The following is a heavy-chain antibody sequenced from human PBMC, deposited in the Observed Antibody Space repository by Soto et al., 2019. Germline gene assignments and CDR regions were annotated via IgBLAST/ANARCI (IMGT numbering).Heavy chain of an antibody. CDR2: IKTNSDGGTT. D-gene: IGHD3-10*01. CDR1: GLTFTKAW. CDR3: ASSNYFDWGRYPQEPFDY. V-gene: IGHV3-15*07. J-gene: IGHJ4*02. Sequence: GEALRLSCAASGLTFTKAWMTWGRQAPGTGLEWIGRIKTNSDGGTTDYAAPVKGRFTISRDDSQNTLYLQMSSLKNEDTALYYCASSNYFDWGRYPQEPFDYWGRGTLVTVSS.